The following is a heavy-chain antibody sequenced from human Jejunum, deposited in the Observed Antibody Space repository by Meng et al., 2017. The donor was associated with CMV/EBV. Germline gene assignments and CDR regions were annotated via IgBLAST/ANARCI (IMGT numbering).Heavy chain of an antibody. Sequence: EVQLVESGGXLVKPGGSXRLSCAASGFTFSSYSMNWVRQAPGKGLEWVSAISTSGSYIYYADSVKGRFTISRDNAKNALYLQMDSLRAEDTAVYYCARNRDGLAGHFDCWGQGTLVTVSS. CDR1: GFTFSSYS. J-gene: IGHJ4*02. CDR2: ISTSGSYI. D-gene: IGHD3-3*02. V-gene: IGHV3-21*01. CDR3: ARNRDGLAGHFDC.